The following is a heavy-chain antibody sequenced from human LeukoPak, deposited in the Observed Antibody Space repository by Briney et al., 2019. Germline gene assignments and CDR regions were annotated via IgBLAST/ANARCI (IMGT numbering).Heavy chain of an antibody. V-gene: IGHV1-69*13. CDR3: ARDSYCGGDCYDAFDI. D-gene: IGHD2-21*02. J-gene: IGHJ3*02. CDR1: GGTFTTYA. Sequence: SVKVSCKASGGTFTTYAVIWVRQAPGQGLEWVGGINPIFGTANDAQKFQGRVTITADESTSTAYMELSSLRSGDTAVYYCARDSYCGGDCYDAFDIWGQGTMVTVSS. CDR2: INPIFGTA.